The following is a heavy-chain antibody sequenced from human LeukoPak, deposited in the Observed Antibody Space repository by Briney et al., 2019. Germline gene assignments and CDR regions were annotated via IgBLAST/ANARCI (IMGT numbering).Heavy chain of an antibody. D-gene: IGHD5-12*01. CDR3: AKDRTYSAYAALDY. Sequence: GGSLRLSCAASGFTFDDYSMHWVRQAPGKGLEWVSGISWNSGSAGYADSVKGRFTISKDSAKNSLYLQMNSLRTEDTALYYCAKDRTYSAYAALDYWGQGTLVTVSS. V-gene: IGHV3-9*01. J-gene: IGHJ4*02. CDR1: GFTFDDYS. CDR2: ISWNSGSA.